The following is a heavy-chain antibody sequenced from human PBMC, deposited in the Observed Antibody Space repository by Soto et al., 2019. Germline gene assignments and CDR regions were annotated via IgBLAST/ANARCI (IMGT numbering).Heavy chain of an antibody. J-gene: IGHJ3*01. Sequence: QVQLQESGPGLVTPSGTLSLTCAVSGGSISSSHWWTWVRQSPGKGLEYIGEISHSGTSNSNPSLKSRVTLSVDKSKNHFSLTLTSVTAADTAVYYCARVVLTITRGAFDAWGQGTLVSVSS. CDR3: ARVVLTITRGAFDA. CDR1: GGSISSSHW. D-gene: IGHD3-9*01. CDR2: ISHSGTS. V-gene: IGHV4-4*02.